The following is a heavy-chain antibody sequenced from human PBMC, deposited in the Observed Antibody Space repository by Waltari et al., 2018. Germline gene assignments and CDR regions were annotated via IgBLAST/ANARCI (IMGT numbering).Heavy chain of an antibody. Sequence: QVQLVQSGAEVKKPGASVKVSCKASGYTFTGYYMPWVRQAPGQGLEWMGWINPNRAGTNYAQKFQGRVTMTRDTSISTAYLELTRLRSDDTAVYYCARGLGTTLNYIDYWGQGTLVTVSS. CDR1: GYTFTGYY. CDR2: INPNRAGT. D-gene: IGHD3-10*01. J-gene: IGHJ4*02. V-gene: IGHV1-2*02. CDR3: ARGLGTTLNYIDY.